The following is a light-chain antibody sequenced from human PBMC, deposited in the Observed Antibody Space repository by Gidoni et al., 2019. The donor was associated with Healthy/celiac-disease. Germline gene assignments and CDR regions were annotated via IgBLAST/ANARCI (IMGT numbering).Light chain of an antibody. CDR1: RSDVGGYNY. J-gene: IGLJ1*01. Sequence: QSALPQPASVSGSPGHTITISCSGTRSDVGGYNYVSWYQQHPGKAPKLMIYDVSNRPSWVSNRFSGSKSGNTASLTISGLQAWDEADYYCSSYTSSSSPYVFGTGTKVTVL. CDR2: DVS. CDR3: SSYTSSSSPYV. V-gene: IGLV2-14*03.